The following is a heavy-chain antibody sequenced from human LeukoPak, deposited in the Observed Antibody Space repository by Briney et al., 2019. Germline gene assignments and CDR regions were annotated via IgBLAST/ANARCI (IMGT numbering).Heavy chain of an antibody. Sequence: GGSLRLSCAASGXTFSNYWVHWVRQAPGKGPVWVSRISSDGSSTSYADSVKGRFTISRDNAKNTLYLQMNSLRAEDTAVYYCARTAYSDYSLGFWGQGTLVTVSS. CDR3: ARTAYSDYSLGF. CDR1: GXTFSNYW. J-gene: IGHJ4*02. CDR2: ISSDGSST. D-gene: IGHD5-12*01. V-gene: IGHV3-74*01.